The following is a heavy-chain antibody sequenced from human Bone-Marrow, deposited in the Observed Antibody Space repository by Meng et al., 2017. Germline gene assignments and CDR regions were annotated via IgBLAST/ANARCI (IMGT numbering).Heavy chain of an antibody. J-gene: IGHJ5*02. CDR3: ARVDGEGYCSGGSCYSEGWFDP. D-gene: IGHD2-15*01. CDR2: IYHSGST. V-gene: IGHV4-4*02. CDR1: GGATSRSHW. Sequence: GWGPGRVTPSGPLYLPCAVSGGATSRSHWWSWVRQPPGKGREWIGEIYHSGSTNYTPSLKSRVTISVDKSKNQFSLKLSSVTAADTAVYYCARVDGEGYCSGGSCYSEGWFDPWGQGTLVTVSS.